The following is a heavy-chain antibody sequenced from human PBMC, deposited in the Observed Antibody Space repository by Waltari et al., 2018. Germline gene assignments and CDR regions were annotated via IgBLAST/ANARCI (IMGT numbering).Heavy chain of an antibody. CDR3: ARVGQRGIAAAGSDY. V-gene: IGHV1-46*01. CDR2: INPSGGST. CDR1: GYTFTSYY. D-gene: IGHD6-13*01. Sequence: QVQLVQSGAEVKKPGASVKVSCKASGYTFTSYYMHWVRQAPGQGLEWMGIINPSGGSTSYAQKFQGRVTMTRDTSTSTVYMELSSLRSEDTAVYYCARVGQRGIAAAGSDYWGQGTLVTVSS. J-gene: IGHJ4*02.